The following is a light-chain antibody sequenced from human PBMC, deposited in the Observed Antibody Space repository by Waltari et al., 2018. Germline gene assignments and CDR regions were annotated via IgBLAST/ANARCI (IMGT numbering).Light chain of an antibody. J-gene: IGLJ2*01. CDR1: SSDVGGYDL. CDR2: AVT. Sequence: QSALPQPAPVSGSPGQSITISCAGTSSDVGGYDLVSWYQHHPDKAPKLLIYAVTKRPSGVSNRFSGSKSGNTASLTISGLQAEDEATYYCCSYLERTVFGGGTKLTVL. CDR3: CSYLERTV. V-gene: IGLV2-23*02.